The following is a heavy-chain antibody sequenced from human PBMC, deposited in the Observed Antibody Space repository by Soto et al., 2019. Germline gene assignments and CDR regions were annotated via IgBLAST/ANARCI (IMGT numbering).Heavy chain of an antibody. D-gene: IGHD2-2*01. Sequence: QGQLVQSGAEVKKSGATVKVSCKASGFVFSSYGINWVRQAPGQGLVWMGWISSFNGSKYAQKFQDRVTLTTDTPTSTAYLELRGLTSDDTAVYYCARDLRGFCRSANCYGDFDYWGQGTLISVSS. CDR1: GFVFSSYG. J-gene: IGHJ4*02. CDR2: ISSFNGS. CDR3: ARDLRGFCRSANCYGDFDY. V-gene: IGHV1-18*01.